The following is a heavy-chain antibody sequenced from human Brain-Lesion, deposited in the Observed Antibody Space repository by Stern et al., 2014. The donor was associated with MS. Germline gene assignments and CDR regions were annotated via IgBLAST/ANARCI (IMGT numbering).Heavy chain of an antibody. CDR3: TILSGPYDH. V-gene: IGHV3-74*02. Sequence: EVQLVESGGGLVQPGGSLRLSCAASGFPFSNSWMHWVRQAPGNGLLGVSRINRDGSTTTYADSVKGRFTISRDNAKNTLYLQMSSLRAEDTAVYYCTILSGPYDHWGQGTLVTVSS. CDR1: GFPFSNSW. CDR2: INRDGSTT. D-gene: IGHD3-10*01. J-gene: IGHJ4*02.